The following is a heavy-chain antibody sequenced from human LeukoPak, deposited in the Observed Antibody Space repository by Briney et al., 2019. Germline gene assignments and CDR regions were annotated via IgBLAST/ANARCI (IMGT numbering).Heavy chain of an antibody. D-gene: IGHD4-17*01. V-gene: IGHV3-53*01. Sequence: PGGSVSLSCAASGLSVSSTYMTWVRQAPGKGLEWVSVIYSGGGTNYADSLKGRFSISRDNSKNSLYLQMNSLRAEDTAVYYCVGEGQCWAQGTLVTVSS. CDR1: GLSVSSTY. J-gene: IGHJ4*02. CDR3: VGEGQC. CDR2: IYSGGGT.